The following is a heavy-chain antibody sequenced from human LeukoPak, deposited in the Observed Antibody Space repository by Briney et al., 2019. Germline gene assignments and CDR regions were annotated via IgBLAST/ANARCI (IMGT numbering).Heavy chain of an antibody. CDR1: GGSFSTYF. J-gene: IGHJ4*02. Sequence: SETLSLTCAVYGGSFSTYFWSWIRQPPGKGLEWIGEIDHSGSTNYNPSLKSRVTISVDTSKNQFSLKLSSVTAADTAVYYCARRPSVGAAAGMFDYWGQGALVTVSS. CDR3: ARRPSVGAAAGMFDY. V-gene: IGHV4-34*01. D-gene: IGHD6-13*01. CDR2: IDHSGST.